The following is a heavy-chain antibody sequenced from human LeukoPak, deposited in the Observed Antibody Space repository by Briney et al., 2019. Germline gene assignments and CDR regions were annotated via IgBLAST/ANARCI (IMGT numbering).Heavy chain of an antibody. D-gene: IGHD3-10*01. CDR3: AKEGLWFGEFDFDY. CDR2: IKEDGGEK. CDR1: GFTFNRSW. Sequence: GGSLRLSCGASGFTFNRSWMSWVRQAPGKGLEWLASIKEDGGEKYYVDSLKGRITISRDNSKNSLYLQMNSLRAEDTAVYYCAKEGLWFGEFDFDYWGQGTLVTVSS. J-gene: IGHJ4*02. V-gene: IGHV3-7*03.